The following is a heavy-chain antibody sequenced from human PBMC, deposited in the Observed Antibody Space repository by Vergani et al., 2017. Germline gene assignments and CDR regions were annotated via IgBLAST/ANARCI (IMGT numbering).Heavy chain of an antibody. Sequence: QVQLVESGGGVVQPGRSLRLSCAASGFTFSSYGMHWVRQAPGKGLEGVAVIWYDGSNKYYADSVKGRFTISRDNSKNTLYLQMNSLRAEDTSGYYCARGIVVVAATAFDIWGQGTMVTVSS. CDR2: IWYDGSNK. J-gene: IGHJ3*02. D-gene: IGHD2-15*01. V-gene: IGHV3-33*01. CDR3: ARGIVVVAATAFDI. CDR1: GFTFSSYG.